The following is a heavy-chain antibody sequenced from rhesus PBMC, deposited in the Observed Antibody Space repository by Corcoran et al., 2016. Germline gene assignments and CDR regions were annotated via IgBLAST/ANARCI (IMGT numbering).Heavy chain of an antibody. CDR2: ITYSGST. J-gene: IGHJ4*01. CDR3: ARGSTAGTSFDY. CDR1: GGSISSGYYD. Sequence: QVQLQESGPGLVKPAETLSLTCAGSGGSISSGYYDLSWIRQPPGKGREWIGYITYSGSTSYNPSLKSRVTISRDTSKNQFSLKLSSVTAADTAVYYCARGSTAGTSFDYWGQGVLVTVSS. D-gene: IGHD1-1*01. V-gene: IGHV4-122*02.